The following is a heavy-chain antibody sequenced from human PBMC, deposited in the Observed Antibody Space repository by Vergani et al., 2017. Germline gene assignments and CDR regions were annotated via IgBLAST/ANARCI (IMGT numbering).Heavy chain of an antibody. CDR3: ARDPTGFWSGYYDYYYYYMDV. J-gene: IGHJ6*03. V-gene: IGHV1-2*02. CDR1: GYTFTGYY. D-gene: IGHD3-3*01. CDR2: INPNSGGT. Sequence: QVQLVQSGAEVKKPGASVKVSYKASGYTFTGYYMHWVRQAPGQGLEWMGWINPNSGGTNYAQKFQGRVTMTRDTSISTAYMELSRLRSDDTAVYYCARDPTGFWSGYYDYYYYYMDVWGKGTTVTVSS.